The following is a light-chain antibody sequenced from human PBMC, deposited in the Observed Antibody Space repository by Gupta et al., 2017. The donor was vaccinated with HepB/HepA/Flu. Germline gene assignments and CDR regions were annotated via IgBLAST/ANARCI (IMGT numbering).Light chain of an antibody. J-gene: IGKJ2*01. CDR1: QDITNY. CDR2: GAS. Sequence: DIQMTQSPSSLSASVGDRVTITCRASQDITNYLNWYQQKPGKAPKLLIYGASSLQSGVPSRFSGDGSGTDFTLTISSLQPEDFATYYCHQNFRIPFTFGQGTKLELK. CDR3: HQNFRIPFT. V-gene: IGKV1-39*01.